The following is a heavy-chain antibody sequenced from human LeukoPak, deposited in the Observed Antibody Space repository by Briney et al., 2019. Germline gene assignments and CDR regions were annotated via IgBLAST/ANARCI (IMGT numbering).Heavy chain of an antibody. D-gene: IGHD3-10*01. CDR2: VSGSGDNT. CDR1: GFTFNNYA. V-gene: IGHV3-23*01. CDR3: ARSSFGKKNYYYGMDV. J-gene: IGHJ6*02. Sequence: GGSLRLSCAASGFTFNNYAMTWVRQAPGKGLEWVSVVSGSGDNTNYADSVKGRFTISRDNSKNTLYLQMNSLRAEDTAVYYCARSSFGKKNYYYGMDVWGQGTTVTVSS.